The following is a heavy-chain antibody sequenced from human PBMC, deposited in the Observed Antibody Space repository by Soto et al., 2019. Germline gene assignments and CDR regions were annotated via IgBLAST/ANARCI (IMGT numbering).Heavy chain of an antibody. D-gene: IGHD6-19*01. Sequence: GGSLRLSCGASGFTFSSYAMIWVRQAPGKGLEWVSAISGSGGSTYYADSVKGRFTISRDNSKNTLYLQMNSLRAEDTAVYYCAKHSSGWYNWLDPWGQGTLVTVSS. CDR3: AKHSSGWYNWLDP. CDR2: ISGSGGST. J-gene: IGHJ5*02. V-gene: IGHV3-23*01. CDR1: GFTFSSYA.